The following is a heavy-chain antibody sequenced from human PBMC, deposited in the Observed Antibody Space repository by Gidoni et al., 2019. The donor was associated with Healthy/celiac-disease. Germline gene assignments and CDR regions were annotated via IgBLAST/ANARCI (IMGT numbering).Heavy chain of an antibody. J-gene: IGHJ4*02. CDR1: GGSFSGYY. D-gene: IGHD6-19*01. V-gene: IGHV4-34*01. CDR3: ARAGSGWFVSPYYFDY. CDR2: INHSGST. Sequence: QVQLQQWGAGLLKPSETLSLTCAVYGGSFSGYYWSWIRQPPGKGLEWIGEINHSGSTNYNPSLKSRVTISVDTSKNQFSLKLSSVTAADTAVYYCARAGSGWFVSPYYFDYWGQGTLVTVSS.